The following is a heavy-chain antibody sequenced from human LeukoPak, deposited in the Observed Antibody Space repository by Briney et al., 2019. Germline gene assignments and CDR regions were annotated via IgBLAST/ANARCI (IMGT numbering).Heavy chain of an antibody. CDR2: IYSSGSN. CDR3: AREPTSGREPTSGRPLDY. J-gene: IGHJ4*02. D-gene: IGHD5-12*01. Sequence: ASETLSLTCTVSGGPISGYFWTWIRQPAGKGLEWIGRIYSSGSNNYNPSLKSRVTMSLDTSKNHFSLNLTSVTAADTAVYYCAREPTSGREPTSGRPLDYWGQGTLVTVSS. CDR1: GGPISGYF. V-gene: IGHV4-4*07.